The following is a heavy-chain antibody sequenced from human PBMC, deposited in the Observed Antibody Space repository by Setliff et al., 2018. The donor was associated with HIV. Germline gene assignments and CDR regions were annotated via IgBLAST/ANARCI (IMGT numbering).Heavy chain of an antibody. CDR1: GGSISSSSYY. D-gene: IGHD6-19*01. V-gene: IGHV4-39*01. CDR2: MYYTGST. J-gene: IGHJ4*02. CDR3: ARGVRDNSGWSSYYFDY. Sequence: SETLSLTCTVSGGSISSSSYYWGWIRQPPGKGLEWIGSMYYTGSTYYNPSLKSRVTISIDTSKNQFSLRLTSVTAADTAVYYCARGVRDNSGWSSYYFDYWGQGTLVTVSS.